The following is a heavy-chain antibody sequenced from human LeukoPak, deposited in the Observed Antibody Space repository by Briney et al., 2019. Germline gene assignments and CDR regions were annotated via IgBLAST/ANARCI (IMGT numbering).Heavy chain of an antibody. J-gene: IGHJ4*02. D-gene: IGHD3-3*01. Sequence: PGGSLRLSCAASGFTFSRYGMHWFRQAPGKGLEWVAIIYSDGTNKYYADSVKGRFTISRENSKNMLYLQVNGLRAEDTGVYYCARDGPHYDIDYWGQGTLVTVSS. V-gene: IGHV3-33*01. CDR2: IYSDGTNK. CDR1: GFTFSRYG. CDR3: ARDGPHYDIDY.